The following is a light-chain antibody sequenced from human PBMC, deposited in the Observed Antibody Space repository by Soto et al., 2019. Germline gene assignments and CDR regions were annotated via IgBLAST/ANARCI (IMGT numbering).Light chain of an antibody. J-gene: IGLJ2*01. CDR3: SSYTRSTTLNVL. CDR2: EVS. Sequence: QSALTQPASVSGSHGQSITISCTGTSSDVGGYKYVSWYQQHPDKVPKLMIYEVSNRPSGVSNRFSGSKSGNTASLSISGLQAEDEAEYYCSSYTRSTTLNVLFGGGTKLTVL. CDR1: SSDVGGYKY. V-gene: IGLV2-14*01.